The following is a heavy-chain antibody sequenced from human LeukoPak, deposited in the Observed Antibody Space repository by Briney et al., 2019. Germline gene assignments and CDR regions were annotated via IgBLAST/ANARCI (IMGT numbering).Heavy chain of an antibody. D-gene: IGHD3-3*01. Sequence: SETLSLTCTVSGGSISSSSYYWGWIRQPPGKGLYWIGGIFYNGSTYYNPSLKSRVTISVDTSKNQFSLRLNSVTAADTAVYNCASRYTIFGVATFDYWGQGTLVTVSS. J-gene: IGHJ4*02. V-gene: IGHV4-39*01. CDR2: IFYNGST. CDR3: ASRYTIFGVATFDY. CDR1: GGSISSSSYY.